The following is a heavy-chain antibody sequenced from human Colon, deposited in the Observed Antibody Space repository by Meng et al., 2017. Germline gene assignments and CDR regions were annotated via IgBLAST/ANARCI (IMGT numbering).Heavy chain of an antibody. V-gene: IGHV6-1*01. Sequence: QVQLQPSGPGLVKPSPPLALTWSISGDSVSSNRALWHWVRQSPSRGLEWLGQTYYRSEWQNHYGVSVKSRITINADTSRNHFSLHLNSVTPEDTAVYYCTTWYGEYWGQGTLVTVSS. CDR3: TTWYGEY. D-gene: IGHD3-10*01. CDR2: TYYRSEWQN. CDR1: GDSVSSNRAL. J-gene: IGHJ4*02.